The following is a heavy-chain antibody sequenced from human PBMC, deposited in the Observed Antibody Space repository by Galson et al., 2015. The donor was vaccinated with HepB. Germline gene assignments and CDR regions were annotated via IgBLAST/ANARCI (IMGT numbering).Heavy chain of an antibody. V-gene: IGHV1-3*01. J-gene: IGHJ3*02. D-gene: IGHD2-15*01. CDR3: ARTWGSCSGDGCYNRMGTFDI. Sequence: SVKVSCKASGYTFIHNALHWVRQAPGQGLEWMGWINAGNGDTKYSQKFQGRVTLTTDTSASTAYMEVSSLRSEDTAVYYCARTWGSCSGDGCYNRMGTFDIWGQGTMVTVSS. CDR1: GYTFIHNA. CDR2: INAGNGDT.